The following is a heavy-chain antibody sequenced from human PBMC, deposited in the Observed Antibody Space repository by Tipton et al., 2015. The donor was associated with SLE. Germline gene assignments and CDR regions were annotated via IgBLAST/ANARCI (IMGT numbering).Heavy chain of an antibody. CDR2: IYTSGST. J-gene: IGHJ6*03. Sequence: TLSLTCTVSGGPISSGSYYWSWIRQPAGKGLEWIGRIYTSGSTNYNPSLKSRVTISVDTSKNQFSLKLSSVTAAETAVYYCARGGAAAGREGYYYMDVWGKGTTVTVSS. CDR1: GGPISSGSYY. V-gene: IGHV4-61*02. CDR3: ARGGAAAGREGYYYMDV. D-gene: IGHD6-13*01.